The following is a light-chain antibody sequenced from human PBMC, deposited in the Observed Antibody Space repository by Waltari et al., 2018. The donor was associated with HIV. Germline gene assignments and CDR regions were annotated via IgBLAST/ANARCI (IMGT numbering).Light chain of an antibody. CDR3: QSYDSGLSGWV. J-gene: IGLJ3*02. V-gene: IGLV1-40*01. CDR1: SSNIGAGYD. Sequence: QSVLPQPPSVSGAPGPRVTISCTVSSSNIGAGYDVPWYEQLPGTAPKLLIYGNRHRLSGVPDRFSGSKSGTSASLAITGLQAEDEADYYCQSYDSGLSGWVFGGGTKLTVL. CDR2: GNR.